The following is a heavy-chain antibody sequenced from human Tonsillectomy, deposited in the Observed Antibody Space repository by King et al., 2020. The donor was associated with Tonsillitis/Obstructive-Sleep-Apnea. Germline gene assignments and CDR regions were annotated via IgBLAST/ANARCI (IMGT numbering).Heavy chain of an antibody. CDR1: GFTVSSNY. J-gene: IGHJ6*03. D-gene: IGHD6-13*01. CDR2: IYRGGST. V-gene: IGHV3-53*01. CDR3: ARAYSSSWTSHYYYYYMDV. Sequence: VQLVESGGGLIQPGGSLRLSCAASGFTVSSNYMSWVRQAPGKGLEWVSVIYRGGSTYYADSVEGRFTISRDNYKNTLYLQMNSLRAEDTAVHYFARAYSSSWTSHYYYYYMDVWGKGTTVTVSS.